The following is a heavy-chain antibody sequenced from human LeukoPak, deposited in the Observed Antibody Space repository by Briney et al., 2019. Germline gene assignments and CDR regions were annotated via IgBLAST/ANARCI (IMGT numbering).Heavy chain of an antibody. Sequence: GASVKVSCKASGYTFTSYDINWVRQATGQGLEWMGWMNPNSGNTGYAQKFQVRVTITRNTSISTAYMELSSLRSEDTAVYYCARGSQLEWFGELLWYFDYWGQGTLVTVSS. D-gene: IGHD3-10*01. CDR2: MNPNSGNT. CDR1: GYTFTSYD. CDR3: ARGSQLEWFGELLWYFDY. J-gene: IGHJ4*02. V-gene: IGHV1-8*03.